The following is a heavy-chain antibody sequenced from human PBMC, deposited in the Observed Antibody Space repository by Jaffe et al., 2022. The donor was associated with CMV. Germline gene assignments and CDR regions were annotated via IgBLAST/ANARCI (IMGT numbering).Heavy chain of an antibody. CDR1: GFTFSSYG. Sequence: QVQLVESGGGVVQPGRSLRLSCAASGFTFSSYGMHWVRQAPGKGLEWVAVIWYDGSNKYYADSVKGRFTISRDNSKNTLYLQMNSLRAEDTAVYYCASGSEYSSSWYSGMFDYWGQGTLVTVSS. CDR2: IWYDGSNK. D-gene: IGHD6-13*01. J-gene: IGHJ4*02. CDR3: ASGSEYSSSWYSGMFDY. V-gene: IGHV3-33*08.